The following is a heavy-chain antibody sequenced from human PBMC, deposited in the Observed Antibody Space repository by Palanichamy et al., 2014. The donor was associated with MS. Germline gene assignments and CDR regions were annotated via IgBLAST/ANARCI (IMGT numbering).Heavy chain of an antibody. Sequence: EVQLVESGGALVQPGGSLRLPCVASGFTFSSYDMHWVRQPIGKGLEWVSVFDTAGDSYYVDSVKGRFTISRQNAKNSLFLQMNRLRAGDTALYYCGRGVRGAIDYWGQGTLVTVSS. D-gene: IGHD3-10*01. J-gene: IGHJ4*02. CDR3: GRGVRGAIDY. V-gene: IGHV3-13*01. CDR2: FDTAGDS. CDR1: GFTFSSYD.